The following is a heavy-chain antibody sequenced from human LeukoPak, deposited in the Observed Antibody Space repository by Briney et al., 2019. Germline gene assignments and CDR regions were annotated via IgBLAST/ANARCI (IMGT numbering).Heavy chain of an antibody. J-gene: IGHJ4*02. CDR3: ARGGLIVGATSDY. D-gene: IGHD1-26*01. Sequence: GGSLRLSCAASGFTFSSYWMSWVRQAPGKGLEWVSSISSSSSYIYYADSVKGRFIISRDNAKNSLYLQMNSLRAEDTAVYYCARGGLIVGATSDYWGQGALVTVSS. CDR2: ISSSSSYI. V-gene: IGHV3-21*01. CDR1: GFTFSSYW.